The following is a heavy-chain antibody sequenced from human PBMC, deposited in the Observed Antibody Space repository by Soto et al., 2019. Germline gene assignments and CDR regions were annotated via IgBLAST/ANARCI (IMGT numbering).Heavy chain of an antibody. CDR2: IVVGSGNT. J-gene: IGHJ3*02. CDR1: GFTFTSSA. V-gene: IGHV1-58*02. CDR3: AADPVTVTTARGAFDI. D-gene: IGHD4-17*01. Sequence: PSVKVSCKASGFTFTSSAMQWVRQARGQRLEWIGWIVVGSGNTNYAQKFQERVTITRDMSTSTAYMELSSLRSEDTAVYYCAADPVTVTTARGAFDIWGQGTMVTVSS.